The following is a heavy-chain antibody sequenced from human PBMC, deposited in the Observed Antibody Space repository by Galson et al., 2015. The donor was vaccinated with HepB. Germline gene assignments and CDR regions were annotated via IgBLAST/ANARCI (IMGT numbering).Heavy chain of an antibody. CDR1: GFTFSSYA. CDR3: AKELRLLWFGEFSFRSDEGYFDY. V-gene: IGHV3-23*01. CDR2: ISGSGGST. Sequence: SLRLSCAASGFTFSSYAMSWVRQAPGKGLEWVSAISGSGGSTYYADSVKGRFTISRDNSKNTLYLQMNSLRAEDTAVYYCAKELRLLWFGEFSFRSDEGYFDYWGQGTLVTVSS. J-gene: IGHJ4*03. D-gene: IGHD3-10*01.